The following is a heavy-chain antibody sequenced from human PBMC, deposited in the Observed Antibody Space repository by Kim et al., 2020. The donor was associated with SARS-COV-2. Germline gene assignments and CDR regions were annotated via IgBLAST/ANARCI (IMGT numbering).Heavy chain of an antibody. CDR1: GFTFSSYG. CDR2: ISYDGSNK. CDR3: ARDDYYDSRPPPFSDY. D-gene: IGHD3-22*01. J-gene: IGHJ4*02. Sequence: GGSLRLSCAASGFTFSSYGMHWVRQAPGKGLEWVAVISYDGSNKYYADSVKGRFTISRDNSKNTLYLQMNSLRAEDTAVYYCARDDYYDSRPPPFSDYWGQRTLVPVSS. V-gene: IGHV3-33*05.